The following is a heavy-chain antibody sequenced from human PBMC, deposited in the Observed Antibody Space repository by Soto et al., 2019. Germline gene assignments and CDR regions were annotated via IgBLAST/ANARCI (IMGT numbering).Heavy chain of an antibody. CDR3: ARRYGLSAFDI. V-gene: IGHV4-59*08. Sequence: SETLSLTCTVSGGSISSYYWSWIRQPPGKGLEWVGDIYYSGSTNYNPSLKSRVTISVDTSKNQFSLKLSSVTAADTAVYFCARRYGLSAFDIWGQGTMVTVSS. CDR1: GGSISSYY. J-gene: IGHJ3*02. CDR2: IYYSGST. D-gene: IGHD3-10*01.